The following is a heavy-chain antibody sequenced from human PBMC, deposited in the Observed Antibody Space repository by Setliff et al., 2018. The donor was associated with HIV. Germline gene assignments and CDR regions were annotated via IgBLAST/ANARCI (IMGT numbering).Heavy chain of an antibody. CDR3: ARGVRGSGTNMVRGLLYDYSFHYMDV. D-gene: IGHD3-10*01. V-gene: IGHV4-34*01. CDR1: GGSFSGYY. Sequence: SETLSLTCAVYGGSFSGYYWSWIRQPPGKGLEWIGEINHSGSTNYNPSLKSRVTISVDTSKNQFSLKLSSVTAADTAVYFCARGVRGSGTNMVRGLLYDYSFHYMDVWGKGTTVTVSS. J-gene: IGHJ6*03. CDR2: INHSGST.